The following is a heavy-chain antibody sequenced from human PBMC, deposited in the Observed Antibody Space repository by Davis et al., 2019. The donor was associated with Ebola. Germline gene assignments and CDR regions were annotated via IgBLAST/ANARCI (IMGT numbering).Heavy chain of an antibody. V-gene: IGHV1-2*06. CDR3: AKMRYCSSTNCSGGFDY. Sequence: ASVKVSCKASGYTFSAYYMHWLRQAPGQGLEWMGRINPNSGSTIYTQKFQGRVTMTRDTSISTAYMELSRLRSDDTAVYYCAKMRYCSSTNCSGGFDYWGQGTLVTVSS. CDR1: GYTFSAYY. J-gene: IGHJ4*02. CDR2: INPNSGST. D-gene: IGHD2-2*01.